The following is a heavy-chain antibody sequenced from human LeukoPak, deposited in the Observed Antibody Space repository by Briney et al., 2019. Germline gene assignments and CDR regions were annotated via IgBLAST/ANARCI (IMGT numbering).Heavy chain of an antibody. CDR1: GGSLSGYY. CDR3: ARGSIVVVPAAHTYYYGMDV. J-gene: IGHJ6*02. V-gene: IGHV4-34*01. CDR2: INHSGST. Sequence: PSETLSLTCAVYGGSLSGYYWSWIRQPPGKGLEWIGEINHSGSTNYNPSLKSRVTISVDTSKNQFSLKLSSVTAADTAVYYCARGSIVVVPAAHTYYYGMDVWGQGTTVTVSS. D-gene: IGHD2-2*01.